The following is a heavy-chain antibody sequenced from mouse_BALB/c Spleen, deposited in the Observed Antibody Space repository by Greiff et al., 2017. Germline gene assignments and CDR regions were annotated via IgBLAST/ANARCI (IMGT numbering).Heavy chain of an antibody. CDR1: GFNIKDYY. J-gene: IGHJ3*01. CDR3: NANNWAWFAY. Sequence: VQLQQSGAELVRSGASVKLSCTASGFNIKDYYMHWVKQRPEQGLEWIGWIDPENGDTEYAPKFQGKATMTADTSSNTAYLQLSCLTSEDTAVYYCNANNWAWFAYWGQGTLVTVSA. D-gene: IGHD4-1*01. V-gene: IGHV14-4*02. CDR2: IDPENGDT.